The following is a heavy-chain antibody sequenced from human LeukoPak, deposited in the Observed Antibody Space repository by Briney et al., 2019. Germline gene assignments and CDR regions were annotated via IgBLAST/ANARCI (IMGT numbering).Heavy chain of an antibody. CDR3: ARRYYGSGSYYNWFDP. CDR1: GSSFTSYW. D-gene: IGHD3-10*01. Sequence: GASLHISGKGSGSSFTSYWIGWVRQMPGKGLEWMGIIYPGDSDTRYSPSFQGQVTIEADKSISTSYLQWSSLKASDTAMYYCARRYYGSGSYYNWFDPWGQGTLVTVSS. CDR2: IYPGDSDT. V-gene: IGHV5-51*01. J-gene: IGHJ5*02.